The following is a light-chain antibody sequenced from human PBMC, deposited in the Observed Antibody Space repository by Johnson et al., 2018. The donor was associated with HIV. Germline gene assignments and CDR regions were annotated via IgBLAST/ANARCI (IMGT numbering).Light chain of an antibody. CDR1: SSDMGNYA. Sequence: QSVLTQPPSVSAAPGQKVTISCSGSSSDMGNYAVSWYQQLPGTAPKLLIYDNNKRPSGIPDRFSGSKSGTSATLGITGLQTGDEADYYCGTWDSSLSASYVIGTGTKVTVL. V-gene: IGLV1-51*01. CDR3: GTWDSSLSASYV. J-gene: IGLJ1*01. CDR2: DNN.